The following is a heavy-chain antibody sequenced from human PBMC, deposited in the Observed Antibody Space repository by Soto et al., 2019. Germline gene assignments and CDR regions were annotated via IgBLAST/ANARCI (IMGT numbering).Heavy chain of an antibody. CDR1: GFTFSSYA. Sequence: GGSLRLSCAASGFTFSSYAMSWVRQAPGKGLEWVSAISGSGGSTYYADSVKGRFTISRDNSKNTLYLQMNSLRAEDTAVYYCAKDTAPYDLYYGMDVWGQGTTVTVSS. CDR3: AKDTAPYDLYYGMDV. J-gene: IGHJ6*02. D-gene: IGHD3-16*01. V-gene: IGHV3-23*01. CDR2: ISGSGGST.